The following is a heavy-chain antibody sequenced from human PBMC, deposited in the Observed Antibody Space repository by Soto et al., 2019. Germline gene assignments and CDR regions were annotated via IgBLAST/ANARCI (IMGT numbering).Heavy chain of an antibody. CDR1: VFTFSNYW. J-gene: IGHJ4*02. V-gene: IGHV3-48*01. CDR2: ISSSSSTI. Sequence: GGSLRLSCAASVFTFSNYWMHWVRQAPGKGLEWVSYISSSSSTICYTDSVKGRFTVSRDNAKNSLYLQMNSLRAEDTAAYYCARPTYYYDSSGPPDYWGEGTLVTVSS. CDR3: ARPTYYYDSSGPPDY. D-gene: IGHD3-22*01.